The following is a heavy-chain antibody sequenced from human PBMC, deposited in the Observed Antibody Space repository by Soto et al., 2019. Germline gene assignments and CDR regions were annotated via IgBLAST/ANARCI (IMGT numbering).Heavy chain of an antibody. CDR1: GGSISSSSYY. CDR2: IYYSGST. Sequence: PSETLSLTCTVSGGSISSSSYYLGWIRQPPGKGLEWIGSIYYSGSTYYNPSLKSRVTISVDTSKNQFSLKLSSVTAADTAVYYCARHVEDLVVAANWFDPWGQGTLVTVSS. V-gene: IGHV4-39*01. J-gene: IGHJ5*02. D-gene: IGHD2-15*01. CDR3: ARHVEDLVVAANWFDP.